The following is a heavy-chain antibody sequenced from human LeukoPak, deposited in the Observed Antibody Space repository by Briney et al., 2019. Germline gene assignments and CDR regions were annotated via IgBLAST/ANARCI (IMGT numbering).Heavy chain of an antibody. V-gene: IGHV3-30*18. CDR1: GFTFSSYS. D-gene: IGHD3-22*01. CDR2: LSYDGTNT. CDR3: AKAHYDSSGRAFDI. J-gene: IGHJ3*02. Sequence: GGSLRLSCVASGFTFSSYSMQWVRQTPGKGLEWVGILSYDGTNTYYGESVKGRFTISRDNSQNTVYLQMNSLRAEDTAVYYCAKAHYDSSGRAFDIWGQGTMVTVSS.